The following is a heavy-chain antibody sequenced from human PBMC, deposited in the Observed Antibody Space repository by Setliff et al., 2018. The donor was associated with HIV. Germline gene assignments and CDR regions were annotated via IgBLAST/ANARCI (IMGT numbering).Heavy chain of an antibody. Sequence: PSETLSLTCTVSGGSISSHYWSWIRQPPGKGLEWIGYIYYSGSTNYNPSLKSRVTISVDKSKNQFSLKLSSVTAADTAVYYCARDVMEYFGNYFDYWGQGALVTVSS. V-gene: IGHV4-59*11. CDR2: IYYSGST. D-gene: IGHD3-3*01. CDR1: GGSISSHY. CDR3: ARDVMEYFGNYFDY. J-gene: IGHJ4*02.